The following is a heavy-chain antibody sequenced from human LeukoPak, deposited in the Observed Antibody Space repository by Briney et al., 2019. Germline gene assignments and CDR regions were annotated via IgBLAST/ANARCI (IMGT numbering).Heavy chain of an antibody. J-gene: IGHJ6*02. CDR1: GGSISSYY. D-gene: IGHD4-23*01. Sequence: SETLSLTCTVSGGSISSYYWSWIRQPPGKGLEWIGYIYYSGSTNYNPSLKSRVTISVDTSKNQFSLKLSSVTAADTAVYYCARLSGGNSRLHYYYGMDVWGQGTTVTVS. CDR3: ARLSGGNSRLHYYYGMDV. CDR2: IYYSGST. V-gene: IGHV4-59*12.